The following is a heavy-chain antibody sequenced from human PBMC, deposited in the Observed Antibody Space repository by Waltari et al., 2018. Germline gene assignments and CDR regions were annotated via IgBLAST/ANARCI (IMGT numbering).Heavy chain of an antibody. CDR3: AKDIAPAGTRYFDY. Sequence: EVKLLESGGGLVQPGGSLRRCCVASGLTLSSYTMSWVRQAPGKGLEWVSSIGGSGSSTYYADSVKGRFTISRDNSKDTLYLQINSLRAEDTAVYYCAKDIAPAGTRYFDYWGQGTLVTVSS. D-gene: IGHD6-13*01. CDR1: GLTLSSYT. CDR2: IGGSGSST. J-gene: IGHJ4*02. V-gene: IGHV3-23*01.